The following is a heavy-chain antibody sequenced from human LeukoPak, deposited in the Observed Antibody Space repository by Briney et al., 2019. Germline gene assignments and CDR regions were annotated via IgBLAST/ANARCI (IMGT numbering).Heavy chain of an antibody. CDR1: GGSISSGGYY. J-gene: IGHJ4*02. Sequence: SQTLSLTCTVSGGSISSGGYYWSWIRQHPGKGLEWIGYVYYSGSTYYNPSLKSRVTISVDTSKNQFSLKLSSVTAADTAVYYCARGRGYCSSTSCSEYYFDYWGQGTLVTVSS. CDR3: ARGRGYCSSTSCSEYYFDY. CDR2: VYYSGST. V-gene: IGHV4-31*03. D-gene: IGHD2-2*01.